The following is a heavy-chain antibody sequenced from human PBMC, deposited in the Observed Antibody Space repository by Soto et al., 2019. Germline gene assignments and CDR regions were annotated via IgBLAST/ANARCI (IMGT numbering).Heavy chain of an antibody. J-gene: IGHJ6*02. CDR2: INHSGST. CDR1: GGSFSGYY. D-gene: IGHD3-10*01. V-gene: IGHV4-34*01. Sequence: SETLSLTCAVYGGSFSGYYWSWIRQPPGKGLEWIGEINHSGSTNYNPSLKSRVTISVDTSKNQFSLKLSSVTAADTAVYYCARGGRMVRGVIITSIRYYYYGMDVWGQGTTVTVSS. CDR3: ARGGRMVRGVIITSIRYYYYGMDV.